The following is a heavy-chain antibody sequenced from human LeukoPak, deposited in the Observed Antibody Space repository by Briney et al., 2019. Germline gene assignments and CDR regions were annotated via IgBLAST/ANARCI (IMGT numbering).Heavy chain of an antibody. CDR3: AKGRIAAAGPFDP. D-gene: IGHD6-13*01. V-gene: IGHV3-9*01. CDR1: GFTFDDYA. J-gene: IGHJ5*02. Sequence: GRSLRLSCAASGFTFDDYAMHWVRHAPGKGLEWVSGISWNSGSIGYADSVKGRFTISRDNAKNSLYLQMNSLRAEDTALYYCAKGRIAAAGPFDPWGQGTLVTVSS. CDR2: ISWNSGSI.